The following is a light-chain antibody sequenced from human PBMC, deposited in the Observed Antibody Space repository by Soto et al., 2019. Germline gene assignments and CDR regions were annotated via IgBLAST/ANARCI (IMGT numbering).Light chain of an antibody. Sequence: DIVMTQSPDSLAVSLGERATINCKSSQSALFNSNNKNYIAWYQQKPGQPPKLLIYWASTRESGVPDRFSGSGSGTDFTITINSLQAEDVAVYYCQQYFTTPSWTFGQGTTVEIK. J-gene: IGKJ1*01. CDR2: WAS. CDR1: QSALFNSNNKNY. V-gene: IGKV4-1*01. CDR3: QQYFTTPSWT.